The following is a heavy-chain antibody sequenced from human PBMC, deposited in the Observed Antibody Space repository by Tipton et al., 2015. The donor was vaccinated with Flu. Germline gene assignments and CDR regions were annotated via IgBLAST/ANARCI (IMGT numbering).Heavy chain of an antibody. CDR2: ISSSSSYI. CDR1: GFTFSSYS. V-gene: IGHV3-21*01. D-gene: IGHD6-19*01. CDR3: ARDGSGWYWVFDY. J-gene: IGHJ4*02. Sequence: SLRLSCAASGFTFSSYSMNWVRQAPGKGLEWVLSISSSSSYIYYADSVKGRFTISSDNAKNSLYLQMNSLRAEDTAVYYCARDGSGWYWVFDYWGQGTLVTVSS.